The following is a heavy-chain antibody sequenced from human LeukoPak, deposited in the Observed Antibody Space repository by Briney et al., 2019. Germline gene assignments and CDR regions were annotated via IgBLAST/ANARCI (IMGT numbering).Heavy chain of an antibody. CDR3: ARAPFSFVRSGSSSFDY. CDR1: GYSISSGFY. CDR2: IYYSGST. D-gene: IGHD1-26*01. V-gene: IGHV4-38-2*02. Sequence: PSETLSLTCTVSGYSISSGFYWAWIRQPPGKGLEWIGSIYYSGSTYYNPSLKSRVTISVDTSKNQFSLKLSSVTAADTAVYYCARAPFSFVRSGSSSFDYWGQGTLVTVSS. J-gene: IGHJ4*02.